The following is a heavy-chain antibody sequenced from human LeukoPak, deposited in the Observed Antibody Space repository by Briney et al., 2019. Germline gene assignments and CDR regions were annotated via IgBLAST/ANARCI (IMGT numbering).Heavy chain of an antibody. CDR1: GFTFRNYG. J-gene: IGHJ4*02. CDR3: ARSVGETSLEL. CDR2: IYYDGSKK. V-gene: IGHV3-30*12. Sequence: GGSLRLSCVGSGFTFRNYGIHWVRQAPNKGLEWVTVIYYDGSKKYYLESVEGRFTVSRDNFKNTVWLQMSGLRVEDTAVYHCARSVGETSLELWGQGTLVTVSP. D-gene: IGHD2-2*01.